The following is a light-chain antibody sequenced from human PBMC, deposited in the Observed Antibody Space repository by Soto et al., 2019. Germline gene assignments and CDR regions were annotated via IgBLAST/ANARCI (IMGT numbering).Light chain of an antibody. CDR1: SSDIGAYNY. CDR3: CSSAGSDGLV. Sequence: QSALTQPRSVSGSPGHSVTISCTGTSSDIGAYNYVSWYQQHPGKAPKLMIYDVDKRPSGVPDRFSGSKSGNTASLTISGLQAEDEGHYYCCSSAGSDGLVFGGGTKLTVL. J-gene: IGLJ2*01. CDR2: DVD. V-gene: IGLV2-11*01.